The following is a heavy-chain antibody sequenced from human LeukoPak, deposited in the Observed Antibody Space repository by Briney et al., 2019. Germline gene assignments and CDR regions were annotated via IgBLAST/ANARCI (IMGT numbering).Heavy chain of an antibody. Sequence: SVKVSCKASGYTFTSYYMHWVRQAPGQGLEWMGGIIPIFGTANYAQKFQGRVTITTDESTSTAYMELSSLRSEDTAVYYCARGAYYYDSSGLAPFDYWGQGTLVTVSS. CDR3: ARGAYYYDSSGLAPFDY. CDR1: GYTFTSYY. D-gene: IGHD3-22*01. V-gene: IGHV1-69*05. CDR2: IIPIFGTA. J-gene: IGHJ4*02.